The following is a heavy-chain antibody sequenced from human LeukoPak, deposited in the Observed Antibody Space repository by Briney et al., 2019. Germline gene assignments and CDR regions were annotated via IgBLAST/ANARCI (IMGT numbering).Heavy chain of an antibody. D-gene: IGHD2-2*01. Sequence: GASVKVSCKASGYTFTSYGISWVRQAPGQGLEWMGWISAYNGNTNYAQKLQGRVTMTTDTSTSTAYMELRSLRSDDTAVYYCARDLGYCSSTSCRSPFDYWGQGTLVTVSS. CDR3: ARDLGYCSSTSCRSPFDY. CDR1: GYTFTSYG. V-gene: IGHV1-18*01. J-gene: IGHJ4*02. CDR2: ISAYNGNT.